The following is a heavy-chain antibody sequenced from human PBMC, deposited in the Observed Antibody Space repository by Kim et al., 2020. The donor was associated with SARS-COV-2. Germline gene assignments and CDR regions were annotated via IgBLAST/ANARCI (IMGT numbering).Heavy chain of an antibody. J-gene: IGHJ4*02. Sequence: ASVKVSCKTFGYTFTNYYIHWVRQAPGQGLEWMGMINPDGGSTIYARRFQGRVTMSRDTSTATVYMELSSLRYEYAAVYYCARDYGSGRRYDYWGQGTLVTVSS. V-gene: IGHV1-46*01. CDR3: ARDYGSGRRYDY. CDR2: INPDGGST. CDR1: GYTFTNYY. D-gene: IGHD3-10*01.